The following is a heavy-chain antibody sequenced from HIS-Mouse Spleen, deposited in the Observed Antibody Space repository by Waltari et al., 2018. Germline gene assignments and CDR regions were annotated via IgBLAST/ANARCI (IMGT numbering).Heavy chain of an antibody. J-gene: IGHJ2*01. D-gene: IGHD6-13*01. CDR3: AREIPYSSSWYDWYFDL. CDR1: GGSISSIRYS. Sequence: QLQLQESGPGLVKPSETLSLTCTVSGGSISSIRYSWGWIRQPPGKGVEWIGSIYYSGSTYYNPSLKSRVTISVDTSKNQFSLKLSSVTAADTAVYYCAREIPYSSSWYDWYFDLWGRGTLVTVSS. CDR2: IYYSGST. V-gene: IGHV4-39*07.